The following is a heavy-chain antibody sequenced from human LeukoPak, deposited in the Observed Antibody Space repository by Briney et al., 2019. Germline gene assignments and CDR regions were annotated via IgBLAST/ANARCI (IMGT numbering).Heavy chain of an antibody. CDR1: GFTFSSYA. CDR2: ISYDGSNK. Sequence: GGSLRLSCAASGFTFSSYAMHWVRQAPGKGLEWVAVISYDGSNKYYADSVKGRFTTSRDNSKNTLYLQMNSLRAEDTAVYYCARVWRTRGYSYGYSAGFDYWGQGTLVTVSS. V-gene: IGHV3-30-3*01. CDR3: ARVWRTRGYSYGYSAGFDY. J-gene: IGHJ4*02. D-gene: IGHD5-18*01.